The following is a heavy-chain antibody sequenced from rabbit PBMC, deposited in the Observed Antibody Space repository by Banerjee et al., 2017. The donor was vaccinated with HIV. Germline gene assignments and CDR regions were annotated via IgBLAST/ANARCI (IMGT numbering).Heavy chain of an antibody. D-gene: IGHD4-1*01. CDR3: ARDLAGVIGWNFGL. V-gene: IGHV1S43*01. J-gene: IGHJ6*01. CDR2: ISIGSGNT. CDR1: GIDLSSTYY. Sequence: QQQLEESGGGLVKPGGSLTLTCKASGIDLSSTYYMCWVRQAPGKGLEWIGCISIGSGNTWYASWVNGRLTISRSTSLVTVDLKMTSLTAADTATYFCARDLAGVIGWNFGLWGPGTLVTVS.